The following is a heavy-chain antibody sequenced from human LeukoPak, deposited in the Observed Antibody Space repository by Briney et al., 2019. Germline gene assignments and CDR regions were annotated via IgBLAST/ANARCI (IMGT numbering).Heavy chain of an antibody. J-gene: IGHJ5*02. CDR1: GGTFSSYA. D-gene: IGHD2-2*02. CDR2: IISILCIA. Sequence: ASVTVSFKSSGGTFSSYAISWVRQAPGQGLAWMGRIISILCIANYAQKFQGRVTITADKSTSTAYMELSSLRSEDTAVYYCAGDIIVVVPAAIRENWFDPWGQGTLVTVSS. V-gene: IGHV1-69*04. CDR3: AGDIIVVVPAAIRENWFDP.